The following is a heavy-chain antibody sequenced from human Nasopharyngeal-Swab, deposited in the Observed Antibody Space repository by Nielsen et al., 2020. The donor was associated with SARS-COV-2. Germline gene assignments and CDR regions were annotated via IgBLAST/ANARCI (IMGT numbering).Heavy chain of an antibody. J-gene: IGHJ4*02. CDR1: GGSFSGYY. Sequence: SETLSLTCAVNGGSFSGYYWSWIRQSPGKGLEWIGEINHGGTTNYNPSLKSRVTISVDTSKNQFSLKLSSVTAADTAVYYCARDRGGIWDYWGQGTLVTVSS. CDR2: INHGGTT. V-gene: IGHV4-34*01. CDR3: ARDRGGIWDY. D-gene: IGHD3-10*01.